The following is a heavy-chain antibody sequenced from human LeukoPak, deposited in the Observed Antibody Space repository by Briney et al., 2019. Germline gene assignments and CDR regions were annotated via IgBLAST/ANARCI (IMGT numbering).Heavy chain of an antibody. Sequence: SETLSLTCAVSGGSISSSNWWSWVRQPPGKGLEWIGEIYHSGSTNYNPSLKSRVTISVDTSKNQFSLKLSSVTAADTAVYYCARDWSGPYYFDYWGQGTLVTVSS. CDR2: IYHSGST. D-gene: IGHD3-3*01. CDR3: ARDWSGPYYFDY. CDR1: GGSISSSNW. J-gene: IGHJ4*01. V-gene: IGHV4-4*02.